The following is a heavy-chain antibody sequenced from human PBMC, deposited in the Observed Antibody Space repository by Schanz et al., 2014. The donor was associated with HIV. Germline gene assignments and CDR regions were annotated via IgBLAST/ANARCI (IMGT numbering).Heavy chain of an antibody. J-gene: IGHJ6*02. CDR2: ISESGGRT. D-gene: IGHD3-22*01. V-gene: IGHV3-23*04. CDR1: GFDFNNYA. Sequence: EVQLVESGGGLVQSEGSLRLSCAASGFDFNNYAMTWVRQAPGKGLEWVSSISESGGRTYYADSVKGRFTISRDNSKNTMYLKMNSLRVDDTAVYYCAKDRNYYDNRYLGKGNYYYYYGMDVWGQGTTVTVSS. CDR3: AKDRNYYDNRYLGKGNYYYYYGMDV.